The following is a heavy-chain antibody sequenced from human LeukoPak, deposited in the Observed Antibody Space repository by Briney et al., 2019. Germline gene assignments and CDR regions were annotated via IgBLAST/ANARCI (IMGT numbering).Heavy chain of an antibody. Sequence: GGSLRLSCAASGFTVSSNYMSWVRQAPGKGLEWVSVIYSDGSTYYADSVKGRFTISRDNAKNSLYLQMNSLRAEDTAVYYCARGLGQLFFGMDVWGQGTTVTVSS. CDR2: IYSDGST. V-gene: IGHV3-66*01. CDR3: ARGLGQLFFGMDV. J-gene: IGHJ6*02. CDR1: GFTVSSNY. D-gene: IGHD3-3*02.